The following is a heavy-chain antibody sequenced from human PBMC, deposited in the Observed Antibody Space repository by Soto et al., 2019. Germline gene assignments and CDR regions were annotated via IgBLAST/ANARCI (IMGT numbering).Heavy chain of an antibody. Sequence: QVPLVQSGAEVKKPGSSVKVSCKASGGTFSSYAISWVRQAPGQGLEWMGGIIPIFGTANYAQKFQGRVTITADESTSTAYMELSSLRSEDTAVYYCAREGAYTGTTAIWFDPWGQGTLVTVSS. CDR3: AREGAYTGTTAIWFDP. CDR1: GGTFSSYA. J-gene: IGHJ5*02. CDR2: IIPIFGTA. D-gene: IGHD1-7*01. V-gene: IGHV1-69*01.